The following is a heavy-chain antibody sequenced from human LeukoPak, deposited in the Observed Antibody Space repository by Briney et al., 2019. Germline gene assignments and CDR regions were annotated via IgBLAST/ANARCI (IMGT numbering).Heavy chain of an antibody. CDR2: IYYSGST. CDR1: GGSISSYY. J-gene: IGHJ4*02. D-gene: IGHD2-2*01. Sequence: SETLSLTCTVSGGSISSYYWSWIRQPPGKGLEWIGYIYYSGSTNYNPSLKSRVTISVDTSKNQFSLKLSSVTAADTAVYYCAGYCSSTSCYGLNFDYWGQGTLVTVSS. V-gene: IGHV4-59*01. CDR3: AGYCSSTSCYGLNFDY.